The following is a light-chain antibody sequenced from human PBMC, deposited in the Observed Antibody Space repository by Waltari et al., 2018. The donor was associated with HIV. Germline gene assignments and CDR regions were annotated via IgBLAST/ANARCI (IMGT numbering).Light chain of an antibody. CDR3: SSYTRSHTLV. CDR1: STDIDIYKF. V-gene: IGLV2-14*01. Sequence: QSALTQPASVSGSPGQSITISCSGTSTDIDIYKFVSWYRPFPGKAPQLLISDVDSRPVGIPLRFSGSQAGSAASLTISGLQTDDGADYYCSSYTRSHTLVFGGGTKLTVL. CDR2: DVD. J-gene: IGLJ2*01.